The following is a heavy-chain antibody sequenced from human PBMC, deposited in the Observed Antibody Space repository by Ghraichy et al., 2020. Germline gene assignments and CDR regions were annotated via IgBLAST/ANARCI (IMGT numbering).Heavy chain of an antibody. Sequence: GGSLRLSCAASGFTFSSYSMNWVRQAPGKGLEWVSSISSSSSYIYYADSVKGRFTISRDNAKNSLYLQMNSLRAEDTAVYYCARGVWFGELLSYYYYGMDVWGQGTTVTVSS. CDR1: GFTFSSYS. J-gene: IGHJ6*02. D-gene: IGHD3-10*01. CDR2: ISSSSSYI. CDR3: ARGVWFGELLSYYYYGMDV. V-gene: IGHV3-21*01.